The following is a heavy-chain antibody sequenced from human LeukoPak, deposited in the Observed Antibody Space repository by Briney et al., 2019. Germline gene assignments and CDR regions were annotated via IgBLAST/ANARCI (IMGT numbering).Heavy chain of an antibody. V-gene: IGHV3-15*07. CDR2: IKSKTDGGTT. J-gene: IGHJ4*02. CDR3: TTDPLRGYDSNGYIFDY. D-gene: IGHD3-22*01. Sequence: WIRQPPGKGLEWVGRIKSKTDGGTTDYAAPVKGRFTISRDDSKNTLYLQMNSLKTEDTAVYYCTTDPLRGYDSNGYIFDYWGQGTLVTVSS.